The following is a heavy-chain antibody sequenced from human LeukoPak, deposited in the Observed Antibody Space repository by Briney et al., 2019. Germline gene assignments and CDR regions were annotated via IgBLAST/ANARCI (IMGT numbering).Heavy chain of an antibody. V-gene: IGHV3-30*02. Sequence: GGSLRLSCRASGFTFSSYGMHWVRQAPGKGLEWVAFIRYDGSNKYYADSVKGRFTISRDNSKNTLYLQMNSLRAEDTAVYYCAKDRSNAFDYWGQGIVVTVSS. D-gene: IGHD2-8*01. CDR2: IRYDGSNK. J-gene: IGHJ4*02. CDR3: AKDRSNAFDY. CDR1: GFTFSSYG.